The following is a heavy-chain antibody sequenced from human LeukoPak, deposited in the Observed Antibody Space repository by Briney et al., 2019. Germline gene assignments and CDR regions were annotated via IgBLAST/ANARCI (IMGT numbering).Heavy chain of an antibody. CDR3: ASAREYCGSAECYEYFQH. CDR2: IYSGGST. J-gene: IGHJ1*01. V-gene: IGHV3-53*01. Sequence: PGGSLRLSCAASGFTVGTNSMSWVRQSPGKGLEWDSVIYSGGSTYYADSVNGRFTISRDNSRNTLFLQMNSLRAEDTALYYCASAREYCGSAECYEYFQHWGQGTLVTVSS. CDR1: GFTVGTNS. D-gene: IGHD2-21*01.